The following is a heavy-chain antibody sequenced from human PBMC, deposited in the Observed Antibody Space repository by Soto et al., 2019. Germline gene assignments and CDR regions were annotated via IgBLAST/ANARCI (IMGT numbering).Heavy chain of an antibody. Sequence: SETLSLTCAVYGGSFSGYYWSWIRQPPGKGLEWVGEINHSGSTNYNPSLKSRVTISVDTSKNQFSLKLSSVTAADTAVYYCARGVAPSTVDSSSSFWMIYYYGMDVWGQGTTVTVSS. CDR1: GGSFSGYY. V-gene: IGHV4-34*01. CDR3: ARGVAPSTVDSSSSFWMIYYYGMDV. CDR2: INHSGST. D-gene: IGHD6-6*01. J-gene: IGHJ6*02.